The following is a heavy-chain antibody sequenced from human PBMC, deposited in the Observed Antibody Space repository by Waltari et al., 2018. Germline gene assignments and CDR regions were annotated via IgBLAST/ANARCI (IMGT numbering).Heavy chain of an antibody. V-gene: IGHV1-8*01. Sequence: QVQLVQSGAEVKKPGASVKVSCKASGYTFTSYDINWVRQATGQGLEWMGWMKPTSRNSGSAQNIQGRVTMTRDTSISTAYMELSSLRSEDTAVYYCARMNYDNKGNQGNWFDPWGQGTLVTVSS. J-gene: IGHJ5*02. CDR1: GYTFTSYD. D-gene: IGHD3-22*01. CDR2: MKPTSRNS. CDR3: ARMNYDNKGNQGNWFDP.